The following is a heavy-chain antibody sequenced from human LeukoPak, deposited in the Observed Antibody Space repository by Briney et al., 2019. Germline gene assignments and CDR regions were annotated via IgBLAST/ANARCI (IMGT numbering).Heavy chain of an antibody. CDR3: ARVFYYDSSGFYLDY. D-gene: IGHD3-22*01. J-gene: IGHJ4*02. CDR1: GYTFTGYY. Sequence: ASVKVSCKASGYTFTGYYMHWVRQAPGQGLEWMGIINPSSGGTTYAQKFQGRVTMTRDTSTSTLYMELSSLRSEDTAVYYCARVFYYDSSGFYLDYWGQGTLVTVSS. V-gene: IGHV1-46*01. CDR2: INPSSGGT.